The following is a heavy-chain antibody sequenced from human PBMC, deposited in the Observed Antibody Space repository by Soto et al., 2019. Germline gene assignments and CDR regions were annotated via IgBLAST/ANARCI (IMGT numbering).Heavy chain of an antibody. CDR2: IYSGGYT. D-gene: IGHD3-16*01. J-gene: IGHJ4*02. CDR1: GFTVSNNY. Sequence: EVQLVESGGGLIQPGGSLRLSCAVSGFTVSNNYMSWVRQAPGKGLEGVSVIYSGGYTAYGDSVKGRFTISRDNSKNTLFLQRNSRGAEDTAVFSGGTRPGGGGYWGQGTLVTVSS. CDR3: GTRPGGGGY. V-gene: IGHV3-53*01.